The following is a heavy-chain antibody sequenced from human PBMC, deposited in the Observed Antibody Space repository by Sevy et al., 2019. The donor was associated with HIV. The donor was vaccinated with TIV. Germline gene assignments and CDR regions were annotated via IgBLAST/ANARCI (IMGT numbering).Heavy chain of an antibody. J-gene: IGHJ3*02. Sequence: ASVKLSCKASGFTFTSSAVQWVRQARGQRLEWIGWIVVGSGNTNYAQTFQERVTITRDMSTSTAYMELSSLRSEDTAVYYCTTTMIVGDAFDIWGQGTMVTVSS. D-gene: IGHD3-22*01. CDR2: IVVGSGNT. V-gene: IGHV1-58*01. CDR1: GFTFTSSA. CDR3: TTTMIVGDAFDI.